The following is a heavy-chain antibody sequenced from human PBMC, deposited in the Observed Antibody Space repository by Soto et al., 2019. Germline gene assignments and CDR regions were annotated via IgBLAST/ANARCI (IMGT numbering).Heavy chain of an antibody. CDR2: INSDGSST. CDR3: ARDLYILTGLSPFDP. D-gene: IGHD3-9*01. Sequence: GGSLRLSCAASGFTFSSYWMHWVRQAPGKGLVWVSRINSDGSSTSYADSVKGRFTISRDNAKNTLYLQMNSLRAEDTAVYYCARDLYILTGLSPFDPWGQGTLVTVSS. V-gene: IGHV3-74*01. CDR1: GFTFSSYW. J-gene: IGHJ5*02.